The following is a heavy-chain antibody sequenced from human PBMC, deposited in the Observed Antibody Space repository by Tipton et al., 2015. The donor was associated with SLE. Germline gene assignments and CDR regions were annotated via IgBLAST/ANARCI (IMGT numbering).Heavy chain of an antibody. D-gene: IGHD3-16*01. J-gene: IGHJ2*01. CDR3: ARRDGGGYFDL. Sequence: LRLSCAVYGGSFSGYSWSWIRQPPGKGLEWIGEINHSGSTNYNPPLKSRVTISVDTSKSQLSLKLNSVTAADTAVYYCARRDGGGYFDLWGRGSLVTVSS. CDR2: INHSGST. V-gene: IGHV4-34*01. CDR1: GGSFSGYS.